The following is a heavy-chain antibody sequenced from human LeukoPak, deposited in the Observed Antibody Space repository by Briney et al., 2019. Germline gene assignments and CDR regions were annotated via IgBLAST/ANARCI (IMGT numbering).Heavy chain of an antibody. CDR3: AKGGYYGGNSLNY. D-gene: IGHD4-17*01. CDR2: ISGSGGNT. J-gene: IGHJ4*02. CDR1: GFTFSCYA. V-gene: IGHV3-23*01. Sequence: GGSLRLSCAASGFTFSCYAMSWVRQAPGKGLEWVSAISGSGGNTYYADYVKGRFNISRDDSKNALYRKRNSLRAEDTAVYYSAKGGYYGGNSLNYWGQGTLVTVSS.